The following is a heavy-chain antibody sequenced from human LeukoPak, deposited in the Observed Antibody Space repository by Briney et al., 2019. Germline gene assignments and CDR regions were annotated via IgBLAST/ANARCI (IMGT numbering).Heavy chain of an antibody. CDR2: IYYSGST. CDR1: GGSISSGGYY. CDR3: ASEDTMVRGKIDY. D-gene: IGHD3-10*01. J-gene: IGHJ4*02. Sequence: PSETLSLTCTVSGGSISSGGYYWSWIRQHPGKGLEWIGYIYYSGSTYYNPSLKSRVTISVDTSKNQFSLKLSSVTAADTAVYYCASEDTMVRGKIDYWGQGTLVTVSS. V-gene: IGHV4-31*03.